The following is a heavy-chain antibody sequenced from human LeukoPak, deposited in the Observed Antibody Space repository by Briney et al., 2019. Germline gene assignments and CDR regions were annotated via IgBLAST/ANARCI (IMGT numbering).Heavy chain of an antibody. Sequence: SVEVSCKASGGTFSSYTISWVRQAPGQGLEWMGRIIPILGIANYAQKFQGRVTITADKSTSTAYMELSSLRSEDTAVYYCAAGDIAVAGTPNYYYGMDVWGQGTTVTVSS. CDR3: AAGDIAVAGTPNYYYGMDV. J-gene: IGHJ6*02. CDR2: IIPILGIA. V-gene: IGHV1-69*02. D-gene: IGHD6-19*01. CDR1: GGTFSSYT.